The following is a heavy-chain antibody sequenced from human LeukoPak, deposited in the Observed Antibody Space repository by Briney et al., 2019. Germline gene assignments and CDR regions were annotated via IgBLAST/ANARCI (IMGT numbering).Heavy chain of an antibody. J-gene: IGHJ4*02. CDR1: GGSISNYY. CDR2: IFYSGGT. V-gene: IGHV4-59*08. Sequence: SETLSLTCTVSGGSISNYYWSWIRQPPGKGLEWIGYIFYSGGTNYNPSLKSRVTISVDTSKNQFSLKLSSVTAADTAVYYCARQNYGAAPLRYWGQGTLVTVSS. CDR3: ARQNYGAAPLRY. D-gene: IGHD4/OR15-4a*01.